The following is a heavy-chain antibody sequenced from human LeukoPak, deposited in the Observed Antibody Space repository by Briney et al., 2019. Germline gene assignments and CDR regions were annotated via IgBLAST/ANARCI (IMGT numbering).Heavy chain of an antibody. CDR2: IKQDGSEK. J-gene: IGHJ4*02. CDR3: ARDSSPQQQLVAASSLDY. Sequence: GGSLRLSCAASGFTFSSYWMSWVRQAPGKGLEWVANIKQDGSEKYYVDSVKGRFTISRDNAKNSLYLQMNSLRAEDTAVYYCARDSSPQQQLVAASSLDYWGQGILVTVSS. CDR1: GFTFSSYW. D-gene: IGHD6-13*01. V-gene: IGHV3-7*01.